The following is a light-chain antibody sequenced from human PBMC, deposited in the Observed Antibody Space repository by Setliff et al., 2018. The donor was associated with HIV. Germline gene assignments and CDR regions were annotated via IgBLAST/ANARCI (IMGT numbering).Light chain of an antibody. CDR3: SSYTSSSTYV. CDR1: SGDVGGYNY. J-gene: IGLJ1*01. CDR2: DVS. V-gene: IGLV2-14*01. Sequence: QSVLTQPASVSGSPGQSITISCTGTSGDVGGYNYVSWYQQHPGKAPKFMIYDVSKRPSGVSNRFSGSKSGNTASLTISRLQAEDEADYYCSSYTSSSTYVFGTGTKVTVL.